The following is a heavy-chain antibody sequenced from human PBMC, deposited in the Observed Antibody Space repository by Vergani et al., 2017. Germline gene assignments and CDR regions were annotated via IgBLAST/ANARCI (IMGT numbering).Heavy chain of an antibody. J-gene: IGHJ3*02. CDR1: GFTFSSYS. D-gene: IGHD3-10*01. Sequence: EVQLVESGGGLVQPGGSLRLSCAASGFTFSSYSMNWVRQAPGKGLEWVSYISRSSSTIYYADSVKGRFTISRDNAKNSLYLQMNSLRAEDTAVYYCARDIVDSMVRGSFLAASDAFDIWGQGTMVTVSS. CDR2: ISRSSSTI. CDR3: ARDIVDSMVRGSFLAASDAFDI. V-gene: IGHV3-48*01.